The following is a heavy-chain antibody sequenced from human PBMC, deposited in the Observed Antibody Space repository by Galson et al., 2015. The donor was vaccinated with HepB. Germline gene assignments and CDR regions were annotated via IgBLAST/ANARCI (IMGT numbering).Heavy chain of an antibody. CDR2: IYYSGST. J-gene: IGHJ5*02. V-gene: IGHV4-59*01. D-gene: IGHD3-16*01. CDR3: ARDRGGAPWDNWFDP. Sequence: ETLSLTCTVSGGSISSYYWSWIRQPPGKGLEWIGYIYYSGSTNYNPSLKSRVTISVDTSKNQFSLKLSSVTAADTAVYYCARDRGGAPWDNWFDPWGQGTLVTVSS. CDR1: GGSISSYY.